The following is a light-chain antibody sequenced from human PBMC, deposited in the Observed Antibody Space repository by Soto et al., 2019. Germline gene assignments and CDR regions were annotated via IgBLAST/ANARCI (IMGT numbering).Light chain of an antibody. CDR3: SSYTSTSTLDV. J-gene: IGLJ1*01. CDR1: NSDVGGYNY. V-gene: IGLV2-14*01. CDR2: DVS. Sequence: QSALTQPASVSGSPGQSITIPCTGTNSDVGGYNYVSWYQQHPGKAPKLMIYDVSSRPSGVSNRFSGSKSGNTASLTISGLQAEDEADYYCSSYTSTSTLDVFGTGTKLTVL.